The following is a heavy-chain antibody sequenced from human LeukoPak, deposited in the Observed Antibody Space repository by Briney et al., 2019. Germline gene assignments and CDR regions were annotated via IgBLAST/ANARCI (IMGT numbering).Heavy chain of an antibody. Sequence: TGGSLRLSCAASGFTFSSYAMSWVRQAPGKGLEWVANIKEDGSEGYYVDSVKGRFTISRDNAKNSLSLQMNSLRAEDTAVYYCARTNWAFDYWGQGTLVTVSS. CDR3: ARTNWAFDY. CDR2: IKEDGSEG. D-gene: IGHD7-27*01. V-gene: IGHV3-7*01. CDR1: GFTFSSYA. J-gene: IGHJ4*02.